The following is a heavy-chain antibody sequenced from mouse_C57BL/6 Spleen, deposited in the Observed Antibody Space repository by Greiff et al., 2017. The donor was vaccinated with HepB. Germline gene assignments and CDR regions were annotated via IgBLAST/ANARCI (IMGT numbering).Heavy chain of an antibody. CDR2: IYPGDGDT. Sequence: VQLQQSGPELVKPGASVKISCKASGYAFSSSWMNWVKQRPGKGLEWIGRIYPGDGDTNYNGKFNGKATLTADKSSSTAYMQLSSLTSEDSAVYFRARRAAQSVQYYYAMDYWGQGTSVTVSS. D-gene: IGHD6-1*01. V-gene: IGHV1-82*01. CDR3: ARRAAQSVQYYYAMDY. J-gene: IGHJ4*01. CDR1: GYAFSSSW.